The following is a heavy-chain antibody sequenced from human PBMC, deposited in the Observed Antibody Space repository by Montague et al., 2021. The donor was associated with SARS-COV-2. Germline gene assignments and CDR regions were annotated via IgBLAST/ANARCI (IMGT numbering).Heavy chain of an antibody. CDR2: IYHSGST. J-gene: IGHJ6*03. CDR1: GGSFSGYS. D-gene: IGHD2-2*02. V-gene: IGHV4-34*01. CDR3: RVVPAGIPKGPNFYYMDV. Sequence: SETLSLTCAVYGGSFSGYSWSWIRQPPEKGLEWIGQIYHSGSTNYNPSLKSRVTISVDTSKNQFSLKLSSVTAADTALYYCRVVPAGIPKGPNFYYMDVWGKGTTVTVSS.